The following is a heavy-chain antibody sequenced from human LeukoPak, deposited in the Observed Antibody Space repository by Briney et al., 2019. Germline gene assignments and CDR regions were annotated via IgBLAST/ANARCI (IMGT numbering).Heavy chain of an antibody. CDR2: INSDGSST. Sequence: GGSLRLSCAASGFTFSSYWMHWVRHAPGKGLVWVSRINSDGSSTSYADSVKGRFTISRDNAKNTLYLQMNSLGAEDTAVYYCAGNAYYYDSSGYFPSDYWGQGTLVTVSS. CDR3: AGNAYYYDSSGYFPSDY. CDR1: GFTFSSYW. V-gene: IGHV3-74*01. J-gene: IGHJ4*02. D-gene: IGHD3-22*01.